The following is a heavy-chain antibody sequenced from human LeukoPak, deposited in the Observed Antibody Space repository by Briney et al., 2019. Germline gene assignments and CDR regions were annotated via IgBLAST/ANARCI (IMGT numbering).Heavy chain of an antibody. CDR2: IYYSGNT. V-gene: IGHV4-39*01. D-gene: IGHD1-1*01. Sequence: PSETLSLTCTVSGGSIATGTYYWGWLRQPPGKGLEWIGSIYYSGNTYYNPSLKSRVTISVDTSKNQFSLKLSSVTAADTAVFYCARHINWIDAFDIWGQGTMVTVSS. CDR3: ARHINWIDAFDI. J-gene: IGHJ3*02. CDR1: GGSIATGTYY.